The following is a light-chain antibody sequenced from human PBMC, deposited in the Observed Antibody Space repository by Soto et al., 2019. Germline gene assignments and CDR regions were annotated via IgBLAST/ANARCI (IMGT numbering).Light chain of an antibody. CDR2: LNSDGSH. Sequence: QLVLPQSPSASASLGASVKLTFVLSSWHSNYAVAWHQQQPEKGPRYLMRLNSDGSHNRGDGIPDRFSGSSSGTERYLTISRLQSEDEADYYCQTWGTGTVIFGGGTKLTVL. CDR3: QTWGTGTVI. J-gene: IGLJ2*01. CDR1: SWHSNYA. V-gene: IGLV4-69*01.